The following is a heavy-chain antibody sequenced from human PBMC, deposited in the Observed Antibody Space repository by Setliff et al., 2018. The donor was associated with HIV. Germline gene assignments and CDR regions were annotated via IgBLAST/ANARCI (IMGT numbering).Heavy chain of an antibody. D-gene: IGHD7-27*01. J-gene: IGHJ4*02. CDR2: IIPMFGTA. Sequence: SVKVSCKASGGTFSSYAISWVRQAPGQGLEWMGGIIPMFGTANYEQKFQGGFTITADESTSTAYMELSSLRSEDTAVYYCAGDPLDGDGPFDYWGQGTLVTVSS. CDR1: GGTFSSYA. V-gene: IGHV1-69*13. CDR3: AGDPLDGDGPFDY.